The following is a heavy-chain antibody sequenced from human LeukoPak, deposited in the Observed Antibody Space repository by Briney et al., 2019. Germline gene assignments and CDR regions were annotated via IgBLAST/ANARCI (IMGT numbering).Heavy chain of an antibody. Sequence: PGGSLRLSCAASGFTFSSYDMHWVRQATGKGLERVSVIGTSGDTYYAGSVKGRFTISRENAKNSLYLQMNSLTAGDTAVYFCSRVGSSGWPNYFDSWGQGTLVTVSS. D-gene: IGHD6-19*01. J-gene: IGHJ4*02. CDR2: IGTSGDT. V-gene: IGHV3-13*04. CDR3: SRVGSSGWPNYFDS. CDR1: GFTFSSYD.